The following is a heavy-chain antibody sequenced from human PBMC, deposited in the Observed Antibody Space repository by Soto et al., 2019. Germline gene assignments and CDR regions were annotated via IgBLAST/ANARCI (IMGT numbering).Heavy chain of an antibody. CDR2: INPNSGGT. J-gene: IGHJ6*02. V-gene: IGHV1-2*04. CDR1: GYTFTAYY. Sequence: ASLRVSCRPSGYTFTAYYMHWVRQAPGQGLEWMGWINPNSGGTNYAQKFQGWVTMTRDTSISTAYMELSRLRSDDTAVYYCATSLVVAASYYYYYGMDVWGQGTTVTVSS. D-gene: IGHD2-15*01. CDR3: ATSLVVAASYYYYYGMDV.